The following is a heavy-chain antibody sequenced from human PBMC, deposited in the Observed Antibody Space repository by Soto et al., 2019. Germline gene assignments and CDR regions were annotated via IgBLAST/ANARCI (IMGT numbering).Heavy chain of an antibody. CDR1: GYTFTSYA. V-gene: IGHV1-3*01. D-gene: IGHD4-4*01. CDR2: INAGHGNT. J-gene: IGHJ4*01. Sequence: ASVKVSCKASGYTFTSYAMHWVRPATGQRLEWMGWINAGHGNTKYSQKFQGRVAITRDTSASTAYIEVSSLRSEDTAVSYCATSKTEAKRMDYFVYGCQGTLVTVSS. CDR3: ATSKTEAKRMDYFVY.